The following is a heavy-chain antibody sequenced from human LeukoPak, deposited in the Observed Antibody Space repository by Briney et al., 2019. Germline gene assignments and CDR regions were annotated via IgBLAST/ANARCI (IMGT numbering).Heavy chain of an antibody. V-gene: IGHV4-30-4*02. CDR1: GGSISSGDYY. J-gene: IGHJ3*02. Sequence: SETLSLTCTVSGGSISSGDYYWSWIRQPPGKGLEWIGYIYYSGSTYYNPSLKSRVTISVDTSKNQFSLKLSSVTAADTAVYHCARVQMVYAFDIWGQGTMVTVSS. D-gene: IGHD6-13*01. CDR2: IYYSGST. CDR3: ARVQMVYAFDI.